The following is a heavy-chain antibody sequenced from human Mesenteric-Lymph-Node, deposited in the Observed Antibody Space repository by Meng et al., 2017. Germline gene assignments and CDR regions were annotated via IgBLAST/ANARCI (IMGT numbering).Heavy chain of an antibody. Sequence: SETLSLTCTVSGGSISSGGYYWSWIRQHPGKGLEWIGYIYYSGSTYYNPSLKSLVTISVDTSKNQFSLKLSSVTAADTAVYYCARSYYYGSGSPPYYYGMDVWGQGTTVTVSS. CDR1: GGSISSGGYY. J-gene: IGHJ6*02. CDR2: IYYSGST. CDR3: ARSYYYGSGSPPYYYGMDV. V-gene: IGHV4-31*01. D-gene: IGHD3-10*01.